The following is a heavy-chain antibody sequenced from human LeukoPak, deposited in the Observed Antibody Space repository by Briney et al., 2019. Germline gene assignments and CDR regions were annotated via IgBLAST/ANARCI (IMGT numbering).Heavy chain of an antibody. J-gene: IGHJ4*02. CDR2: IYTSGST. CDR3: AREKTKQWLVGEALNCFDY. Sequence: PSETLSLTCTVSGGSISSGSYYWSWIRQPAGKRLEWIGRIYTSGSTNYNPSLKSRVTISVDTSKNQFSLQLNSVTPEDTAVYYCAREKTKQWLVGEALNCFDYWGQGTLVTVSS. CDR1: GGSISSGSYY. D-gene: IGHD6-19*01. V-gene: IGHV4-61*02.